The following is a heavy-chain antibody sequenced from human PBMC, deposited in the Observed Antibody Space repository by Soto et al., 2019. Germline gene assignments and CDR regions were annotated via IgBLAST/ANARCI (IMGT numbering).Heavy chain of an antibody. Sequence: EVQLVESGGGLVQPGGSLRLSCAASGFTFSTHSMNWVRQAPGKGLEWISYITSSDVTMYADSVKGRFPISRDNAKNSLYLQMNSLRGEDTAVYFCVGEVGFQLIYWGQGTLVTVSS. D-gene: IGHD2-2*01. J-gene: IGHJ4*02. V-gene: IGHV3-48*01. CDR2: ITSSDVTM. CDR1: GFTFSTHS. CDR3: VGEVGFQLIY.